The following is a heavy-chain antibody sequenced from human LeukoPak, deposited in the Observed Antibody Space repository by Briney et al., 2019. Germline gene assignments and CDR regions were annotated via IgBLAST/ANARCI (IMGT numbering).Heavy chain of an antibody. Sequence: GGSLRLSCAASGFTFSSYGMHWVRQAPGKGLEWVAVIWCDGSNKYYADSVKGRFTISRDNSKNTLYLQMNSLRAEDTAVYYCARTVDTAMVTIDYWGQGTLVTVSS. J-gene: IGHJ4*02. V-gene: IGHV3-33*01. D-gene: IGHD5-18*01. CDR3: ARTVDTAMVTIDY. CDR1: GFTFSSYG. CDR2: IWCDGSNK.